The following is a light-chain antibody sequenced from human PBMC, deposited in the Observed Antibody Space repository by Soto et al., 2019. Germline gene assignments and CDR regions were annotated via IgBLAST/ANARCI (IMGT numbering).Light chain of an antibody. CDR3: QQSYNTPQT. CDR2: DTS. CDR1: QSITMY. J-gene: IGKJ1*01. Sequence: DIQTRPSPSSLSAYVAARVSITCRASQSITMYLNWYRQKSGKAPELLIYDTSTLVSGVPPRFTGSGSGTDFTLTITSLQPEDSATYDCQQSYNTPQTVGQGTKVEIK. V-gene: IGKV1-39*01.